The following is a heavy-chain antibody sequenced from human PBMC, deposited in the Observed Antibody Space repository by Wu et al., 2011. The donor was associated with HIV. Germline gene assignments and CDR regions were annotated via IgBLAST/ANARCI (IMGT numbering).Heavy chain of an antibody. CDR3: ARDPTGYCNGRNCFPANNMDV. V-gene: IGHV1-69*10. CDR2: IIPASGLG. D-gene: IGHD2-15*01. J-gene: IGHJ6*03. Sequence: QVHLVQSGAEVKKPGSSVKVSCKASGGTLNSHALHWVRQAPGHGLEWMGGIIPASGLGNHAQKFQGRLTITADKSTSTAYMELSSLRSDDTAVYYCARDPTGYCNGRNCFPANNMDVWGQRDHGHRXL. CDR1: GGTLNSHA.